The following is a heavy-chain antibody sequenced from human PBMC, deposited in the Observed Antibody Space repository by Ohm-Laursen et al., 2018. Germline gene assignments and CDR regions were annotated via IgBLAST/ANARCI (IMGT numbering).Heavy chain of an antibody. D-gene: IGHD6-6*01. Sequence: ASVKVSCKASGYTFTGYYMHWVRQAPGQGLEWMGIINPSGGSTSYAQKFQGRVTMTRDTSTSTVYMELSRLRSDDTAVYYCARRKQLARNWFDPWGQGTLVTVSS. J-gene: IGHJ5*02. CDR3: ARRKQLARNWFDP. CDR1: GYTFTGYY. CDR2: INPSGGST. V-gene: IGHV1-46*01.